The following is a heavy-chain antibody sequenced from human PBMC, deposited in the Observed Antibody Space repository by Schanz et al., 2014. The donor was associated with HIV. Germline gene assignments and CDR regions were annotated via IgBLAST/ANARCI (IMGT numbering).Heavy chain of an antibody. CDR2: ISGSGGST. J-gene: IGHJ5*02. D-gene: IGHD3-22*01. CDR1: GFSVSVNY. V-gene: IGHV3-23*04. CDR3: AKDMRNYYEWGDWFDP. Sequence: EVQLVETGGGLLQPGGSLRLSCAASGFSVSVNYMTWVRQAPGKGLEWVSGISGSGGSTYYADSVKGRFTISRDNSKNTLYMQMNSLRVEDTAVYYCAKDMRNYYEWGDWFDPWGQGTLVTVSP.